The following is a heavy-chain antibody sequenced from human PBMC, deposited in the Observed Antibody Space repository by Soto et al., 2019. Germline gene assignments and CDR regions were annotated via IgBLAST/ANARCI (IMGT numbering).Heavy chain of an antibody. CDR2: IYYSGST. Sequence: PSETLSLTCTVSRGSISSSSYYWSWIRQPPGKGLEWIGSIYYSGSTYYNPSLKSRVTISVDTSNNQFSLKLRSVTAADTAVYYCARQEPKWYYYGMDVWGQGTTVTVSS. D-gene: IGHD1-1*01. CDR3: ARQEPKWYYYGMDV. J-gene: IGHJ6*02. V-gene: IGHV4-39*01. CDR1: RGSISSSSYY.